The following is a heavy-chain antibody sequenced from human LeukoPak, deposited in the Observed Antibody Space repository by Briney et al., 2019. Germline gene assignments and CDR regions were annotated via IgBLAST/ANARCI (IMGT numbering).Heavy chain of an antibody. D-gene: IGHD3-22*01. Sequence: SETLSLTCSVSGGAIIPLYWNWIRQPAGKGLEWIGRIYSSGSTKYNPSLKSRVTMSVDTSKNQFSLKLSSVTAADTAVYYCAKDYYDSSGGWFDPWGQGTLVTVSS. V-gene: IGHV4-4*07. CDR1: GGAIIPLY. CDR3: AKDYYDSSGGWFDP. CDR2: IYSSGST. J-gene: IGHJ5*02.